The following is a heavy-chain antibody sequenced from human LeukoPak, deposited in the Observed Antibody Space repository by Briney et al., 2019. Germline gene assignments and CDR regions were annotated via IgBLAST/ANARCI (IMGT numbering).Heavy chain of an antibody. CDR1: GFTFSSYA. CDR3: AKSSYSSSWYFLV. CDR2: ISGSGGST. Sequence: QSGGSLRLSCAASGFTFSSYAMSWVRQAPGKGLEWVSAISGSGGSTYYADSVKGRFTISRDNSKNTLYLQMNSLRAEDTAVYYCAKSSYSSSWYFLVWGQGTPVTVSS. V-gene: IGHV3-23*01. D-gene: IGHD6-13*01. J-gene: IGHJ4*02.